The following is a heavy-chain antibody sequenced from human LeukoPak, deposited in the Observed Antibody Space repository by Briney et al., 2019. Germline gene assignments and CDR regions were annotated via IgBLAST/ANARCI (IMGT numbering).Heavy chain of an antibody. CDR1: GGSISSSSYY. D-gene: IGHD3-10*01. CDR2: IYYSGST. J-gene: IGHJ5*02. Sequence: ASETLSLTCTVSGGSISSSSYYWGWIRQPPGKGLEWIGSIYYSGSTYYNPSLKSRVTTSVDTSKNQFSLKLSSVTAADTAVYYCAGTYYYGSGRLNWFDPWGQGTLVTVSS. CDR3: AGTYYYGSGRLNWFDP. V-gene: IGHV4-39*01.